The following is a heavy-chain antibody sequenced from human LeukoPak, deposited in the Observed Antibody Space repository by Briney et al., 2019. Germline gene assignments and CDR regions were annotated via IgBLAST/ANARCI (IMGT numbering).Heavy chain of an antibody. D-gene: IGHD6-13*01. CDR3: ARALSTAPVDY. CDR2: IYYSGST. Sequence: SETLSLTCTVSGGSISSYYWSWIRQPPGKGLEWIGYIYYSGSTNYNPSLKSRVTISVDTSKNQFSLKLSSVTAADTAVYYCARALSTAPVDYWGQGTLVTVSS. CDR1: GGSISSYY. J-gene: IGHJ4*02. V-gene: IGHV4-59*01.